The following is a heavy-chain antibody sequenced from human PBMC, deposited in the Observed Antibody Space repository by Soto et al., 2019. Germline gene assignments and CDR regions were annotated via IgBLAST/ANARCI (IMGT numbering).Heavy chain of an antibody. J-gene: IGHJ6*02. Sequence: PGGSLRLSCAASGFTVSSNYMSWVRQAPGKGLEWVSVIYSGGSTYYADSVKGRFTISRDNSKNTLYLQMNSLRAEDTAVYYCARESGRSVDYYYGMDVWGQGTTVTVSS. V-gene: IGHV3-53*01. CDR2: IYSGGST. CDR1: GFTVSSNY. CDR3: ARESGRSVDYYYGMDV. D-gene: IGHD3-10*01.